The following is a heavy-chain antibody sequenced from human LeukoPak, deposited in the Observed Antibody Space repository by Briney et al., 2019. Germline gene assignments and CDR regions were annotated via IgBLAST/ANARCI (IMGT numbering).Heavy chain of an antibody. Sequence: GGSLRLSCAASGLTFSNYGMHWVRQAPGKGLEWVAVIWSDGSQKWYADSVKGRFTISRDSSKNTLFLQMNSLRAEDTAMYYCARERRSGTDYFDYWGQGTLVTVSS. D-gene: IGHD1-26*01. J-gene: IGHJ4*02. V-gene: IGHV3-33*01. CDR2: IWSDGSQK. CDR3: ARERRSGTDYFDY. CDR1: GLTFSNYG.